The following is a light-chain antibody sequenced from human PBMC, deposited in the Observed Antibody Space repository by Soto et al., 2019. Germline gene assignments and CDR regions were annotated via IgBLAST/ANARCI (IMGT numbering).Light chain of an antibody. J-gene: IGKJ4*01. V-gene: IGKV3-15*01. Sequence: ETVMTQSPATLSVSPGERATLSCRAGQSISNNLAWYQQNPGQAPRLLIYGATTRATGIPSRFSGSGSGTEFNLTISSLQSEDFAVYYCQQYNNWPLTFGGGIKVEIK. CDR1: QSISNN. CDR3: QQYNNWPLT. CDR2: GAT.